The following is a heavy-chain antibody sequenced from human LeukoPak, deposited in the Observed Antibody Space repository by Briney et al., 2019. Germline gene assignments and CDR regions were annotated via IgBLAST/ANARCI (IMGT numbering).Heavy chain of an antibody. CDR3: ARSPQHFDRLLDGDSHYFFDS. D-gene: IGHD3-9*01. Sequence: SETLSLTCTVSGGSISSGSYFWSWIRQPPGKGLEWIGYIYYNERSNYNPSLRSRVTISIDTSKNQFSLKLNSVTAADSAVYYCARSPQHFDRLLDGDSHYFFDSWGQGTLVTVSS. CDR2: IYYNERS. J-gene: IGHJ4*02. V-gene: IGHV4-61*01. CDR1: GGSISSGSYF.